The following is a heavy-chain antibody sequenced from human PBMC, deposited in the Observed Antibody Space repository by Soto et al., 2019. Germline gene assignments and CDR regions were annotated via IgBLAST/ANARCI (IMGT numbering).Heavy chain of an antibody. Sequence: SVKGSCKASGGTFSSYSISWVRQAPGQGLEWMGGIIPIFGTANYAQKFQGRVTITADESTSTAYMELSSLRSEDTAVYYCARALRGDYYYGMDVWGQGTTVTVSS. CDR3: ARALRGDYYYGMDV. CDR1: GGTFSSYS. V-gene: IGHV1-69*13. J-gene: IGHJ6*02. CDR2: IIPIFGTA.